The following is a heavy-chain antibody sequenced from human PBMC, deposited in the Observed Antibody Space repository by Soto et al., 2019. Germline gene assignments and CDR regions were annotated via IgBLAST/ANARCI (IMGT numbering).Heavy chain of an antibody. Sequence: PGGSLRLSCAASGFTFSGYWMSWVRQSPGKGLEWVANIKEDESEEYYVASVKGRFTISRDNAKNSLYLQMNSLRAEDTAVYYCCYYYDSSGYYPNSDYWGQGTLVTVSS. J-gene: IGHJ4*02. D-gene: IGHD3-22*01. CDR2: IKEDESEE. CDR3: CYYYDSSGYYPNSDY. CDR1: GFTFSGYW. V-gene: IGHV3-7*01.